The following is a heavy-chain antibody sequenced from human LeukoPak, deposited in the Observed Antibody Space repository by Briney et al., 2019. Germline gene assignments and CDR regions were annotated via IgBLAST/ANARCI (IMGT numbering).Heavy chain of an antibody. J-gene: IGHJ4*02. V-gene: IGHV4-39*01. CDR3: ASPRASGNYPFAY. Sequence: PSETLSLTCTVSGGSIRNSNDYWGWSREPPGKGLEWIGRISYSGNTYYNPSGKSRITITVYAAKNQFALKRYTVNAAGREGYYCASPRASGNYPFAYWGQGTLVTVSS. CDR2: ISYSGNT. D-gene: IGHD1-26*01. CDR1: GGSIRNSNDY.